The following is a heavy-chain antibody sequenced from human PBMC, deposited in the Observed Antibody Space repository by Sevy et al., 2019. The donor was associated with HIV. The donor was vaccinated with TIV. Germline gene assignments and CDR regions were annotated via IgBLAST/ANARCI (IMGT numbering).Heavy chain of an antibody. CDR1: GGSISSSNW. V-gene: IGHV4-4*02. Sequence: SETLSLTCAVSGGSISSSNWWSWVRQPPGKGLEWIGEIYHSGSTNYNPSLKSRVTISVDKSKNQFSLKLSSVTAADTAVYYCASWGDYYYYGMDVWGQGTTVTVSS. CDR2: IYHSGST. CDR3: ASWGDYYYYGMDV. D-gene: IGHD3-16*01. J-gene: IGHJ6*02.